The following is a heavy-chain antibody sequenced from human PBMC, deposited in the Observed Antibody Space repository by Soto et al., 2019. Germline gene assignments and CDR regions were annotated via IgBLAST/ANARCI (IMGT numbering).Heavy chain of an antibody. Sequence: PGGSLRLSCAVSGFTFSSFVMSWARQAPGKGLEWVAVIWYDGSNKYYADSVKGRFTISRDNSKNTLYLQMNSLRAEDTAVYYCARDVSSYSYGPDSYAGMDVWGQGTTVTVSS. CDR2: IWYDGSNK. CDR1: GFTFSSFV. D-gene: IGHD5-18*01. CDR3: ARDVSSYSYGPDSYAGMDV. V-gene: IGHV3-33*08. J-gene: IGHJ6*02.